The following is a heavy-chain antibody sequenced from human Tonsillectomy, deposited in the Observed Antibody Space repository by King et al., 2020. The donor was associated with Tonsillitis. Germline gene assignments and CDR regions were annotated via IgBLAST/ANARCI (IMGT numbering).Heavy chain of an antibody. D-gene: IGHD5-18*01. Sequence: VQLVESGAEVKKPGASVKVSCKASGYIFSSYGISWLRQAPGQGLEWVGWISGYNGDTNYAEKFQGRVTMTTETSTSTAYMDLRSLGSDDTAGYYCTRDPKMGYILAWFDYWGQGTLVTVSS. CDR2: ISGYNGDT. CDR3: TRDPKMGYILAWFDY. V-gene: IGHV1-18*01. CDR1: GYIFSSYG. J-gene: IGHJ4*02.